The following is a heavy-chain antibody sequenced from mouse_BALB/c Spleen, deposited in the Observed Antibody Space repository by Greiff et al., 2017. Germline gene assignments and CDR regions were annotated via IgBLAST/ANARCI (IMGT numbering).Heavy chain of an antibody. J-gene: IGHJ1*01. CDR2: ISSGGST. CDR3: ANYYGSSYDWYFDV. CDR1: GFTFSSYA. D-gene: IGHD1-1*01. V-gene: IGHV5-6-5*01. Sequence: VQLVESGGGLVKPGGSLKLSCAASGFTFSSYAMSWVRQTPEKRLEWVASISSGGSTYYPDSVKGRFTISRDNARNILYLQMSSLRSEDTAMYYCANYYGSSYDWYFDVWGAGTTVTVSS.